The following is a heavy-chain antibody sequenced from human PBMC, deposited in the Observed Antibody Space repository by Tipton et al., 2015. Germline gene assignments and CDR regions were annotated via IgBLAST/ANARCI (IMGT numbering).Heavy chain of an antibody. CDR2: INGDGGIT. Sequence: SLRLSCAASGFTFSDYWMHWVRQVPGKGLVWVSRINGDGGITSYGDSVKGRFTISRDNPKNSLFLQMNDLRAEDTAVYYCARGRSSSGWYNSEQQTPTPLDFWGQGTLVTVSS. D-gene: IGHD6-19*01. V-gene: IGHV3-74*01. CDR3: ARGRSSSGWYNSEQQTPTPLDF. CDR1: GFTFSDYW. J-gene: IGHJ4*02.